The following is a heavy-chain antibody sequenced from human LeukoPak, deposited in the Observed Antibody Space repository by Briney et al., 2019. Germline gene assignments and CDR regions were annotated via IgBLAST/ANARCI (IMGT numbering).Heavy chain of an antibody. CDR3: VRISCTSCSAMYYMDV. D-gene: IGHD2-2*01. CDR2: IWYHGSET. J-gene: IGHJ6*03. Sequence: GRSLRLSCAASGFTFSTYGMHWVRQAPGKGLEWVAVIWYHGSETSYADSVKGRFTISRVNSKYTLYLQMNGLRAEDTAVYYCVRISCTSCSAMYYMDVWGKGTTVTVSS. V-gene: IGHV3-33*01. CDR1: GFTFSTYG.